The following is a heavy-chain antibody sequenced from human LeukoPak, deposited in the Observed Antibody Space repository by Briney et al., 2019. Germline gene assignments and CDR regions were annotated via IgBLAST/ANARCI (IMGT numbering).Heavy chain of an antibody. CDR1: GGTFSSYA. D-gene: IGHD4-17*01. V-gene: IGHV1-69*05. CDR3: ASSRWGTVTPIDY. Sequence: AAKVSCKASGGTFSSYAISWVRQAPGQGLEWMGRIIPIFGTANYAQKFQGRVTITTDESTSTAYMELSSLRSEDTAVYYCASSRWGTVTPIDYWGQGTLVTVSS. J-gene: IGHJ4*02. CDR2: IIPIFGTA.